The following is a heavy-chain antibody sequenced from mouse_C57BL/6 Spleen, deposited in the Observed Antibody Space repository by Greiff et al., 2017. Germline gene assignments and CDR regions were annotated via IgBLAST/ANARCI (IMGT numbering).Heavy chain of an antibody. Sequence: QVQLQQPGAELVRPGSSVKLSCKASGYTFTSYWMDWVKQRPGQGLEWIGNIYPSDSETYYNQKFKDKATLTVDKSSSTAYMQLSSLTSEDSAVYYCARHYYGTPFAYWGQGTLVTVSA. J-gene: IGHJ3*01. V-gene: IGHV1-61*01. CDR3: ARHYYGTPFAY. CDR1: GYTFTSYW. D-gene: IGHD1-1*01. CDR2: IYPSDSET.